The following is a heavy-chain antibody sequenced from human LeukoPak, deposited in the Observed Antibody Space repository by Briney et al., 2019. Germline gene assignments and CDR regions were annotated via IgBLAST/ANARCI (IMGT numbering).Heavy chain of an antibody. CDR3: ASFPYSGSYLPTTFDY. CDR1: GGSISSNY. V-gene: IGHV4-4*09. Sequence: SETLSLTCTVSGGSISSNYWSWIRQPPGKGLEWIGYIYTSGSTNYNPSLKSRVTISVDTSKNQFSLKLSSVTAADTAVYYCASFPYSGSYLPTTFDYWGQGTLVTVSS. D-gene: IGHD1-26*01. CDR2: IYTSGST. J-gene: IGHJ4*02.